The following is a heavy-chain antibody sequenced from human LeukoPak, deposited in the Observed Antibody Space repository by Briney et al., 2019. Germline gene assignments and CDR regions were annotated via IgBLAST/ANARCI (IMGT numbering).Heavy chain of an antibody. D-gene: IGHD2-2*01. CDR1: GGSISSSSYY. J-gene: IGHJ4*02. Sequence: XETLSLTCTVSGGSISSSSYYWGWIRXPPGKGLEWIGSIFYSGSTYYNPSLKSRVTISVDTPKNQFSLKLSSVTAADTAVYYCASSRDCSSTTCYGLFDSWGQGTLVTVSS. CDR2: IFYSGST. CDR3: ASSRDCSSTTCYGLFDS. V-gene: IGHV4-39*01.